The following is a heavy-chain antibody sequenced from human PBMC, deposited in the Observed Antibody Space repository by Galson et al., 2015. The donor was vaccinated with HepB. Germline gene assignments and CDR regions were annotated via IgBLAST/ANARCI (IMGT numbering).Heavy chain of an antibody. Sequence: SLRLSCAASGFTFSSYSMNWVRQAPGKGLEWVSSISSSSSYIYYADSVKGRFTISRDNAKNSLYLQMSSLRAEDTAVYYCARDPDYYDSSGYVDYWGQGTLVTVSS. D-gene: IGHD3-22*01. CDR3: ARDPDYYDSSGYVDY. CDR2: ISSSSSYI. J-gene: IGHJ4*02. V-gene: IGHV3-21*01. CDR1: GFTFSSYS.